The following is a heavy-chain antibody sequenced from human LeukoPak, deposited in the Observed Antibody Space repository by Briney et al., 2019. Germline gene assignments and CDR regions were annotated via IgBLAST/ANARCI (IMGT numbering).Heavy chain of an antibody. Sequence: SETLSLTCTVSGGSISSYYWSWIRQPAGKGLEWIGRIYTSGSTNYNPSLKSRVTMSVDTPKNQFSLKLSSVTAADTAVYYCARDPIVGAAYYYYMDVWGKGTTVTVSS. J-gene: IGHJ6*03. D-gene: IGHD1-26*01. V-gene: IGHV4-4*07. CDR2: IYTSGST. CDR1: GGSISSYY. CDR3: ARDPIVGAAYYYYMDV.